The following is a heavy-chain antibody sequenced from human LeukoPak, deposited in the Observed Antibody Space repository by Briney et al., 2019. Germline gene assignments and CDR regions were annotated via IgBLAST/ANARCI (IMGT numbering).Heavy chain of an antibody. D-gene: IGHD3-22*01. CDR1: GFTFSSYG. Sequence: GGSLRLSCAASGFTFSSYGMHWVRQAPGKGLEWVSGISWNSGSIGYADSVKGRFTISRDNAKNSLYLQMNSLRAEDTALYYCAKLISGYSFGSLAYDYWGQGTLVTVSS. V-gene: IGHV3-9*01. CDR2: ISWNSGSI. J-gene: IGHJ4*02. CDR3: AKLISGYSFGSLAYDY.